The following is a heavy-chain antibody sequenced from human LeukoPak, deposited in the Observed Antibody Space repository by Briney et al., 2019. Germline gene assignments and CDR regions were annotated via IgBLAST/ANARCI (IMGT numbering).Heavy chain of an antibody. CDR1: GGSFSGYY. CDR3: ARVAGYCSGGSCWGTHWFDP. D-gene: IGHD2-15*01. Sequence: SETLSLTCAVYGGSFSGYYWSWIRQPPGKGLEWIGEINHSGSTNYNPSLKSRVTISVDTSKNQFSLKLSSVTAADTAVYYCARVAGYCSGGSCWGTHWFDPWGQGTLVTVSS. CDR2: INHSGST. V-gene: IGHV4-34*01. J-gene: IGHJ5*02.